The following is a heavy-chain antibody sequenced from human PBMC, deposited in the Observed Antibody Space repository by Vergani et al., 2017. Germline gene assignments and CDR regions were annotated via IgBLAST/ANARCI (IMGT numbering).Heavy chain of an antibody. CDR3: ARDRDYYGSGSTFDY. J-gene: IGHJ4*02. CDR1: GFTFSSYA. V-gene: IGHV3-30-3*01. CDR2: ISYDGSNK. Sequence: VQLVESGGGLVKPGGSLRLSCAASGFTFSSYAMHWVRQAPGKGLEWVAVISYDGSNKYYADSVKGRFTISRDNSKNTLYLQMNSLRAEDTAVYYCARDRDYYGSGSTFDYWGQGTLVTVSS. D-gene: IGHD3-10*01.